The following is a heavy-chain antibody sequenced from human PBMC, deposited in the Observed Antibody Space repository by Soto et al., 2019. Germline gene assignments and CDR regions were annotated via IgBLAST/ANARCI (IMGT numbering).Heavy chain of an antibody. V-gene: IGHV4-31*03. CDR3: ARVAGGRITMVRGVMSY. J-gene: IGHJ4*02. CDR2: IYYSGST. Sequence: QVQLQESGPGLVKPSQTLSLTCTVSGGSISSGGYYWSWIRQHPGKVLEWIGYIYYSGSTYYNPSLKSRVTISVDTSKNQFSLKLSSVTAADTAVYYCARVAGGRITMVRGVMSYWGQGTLVTVSS. CDR1: GGSISSGGYY. D-gene: IGHD3-10*01.